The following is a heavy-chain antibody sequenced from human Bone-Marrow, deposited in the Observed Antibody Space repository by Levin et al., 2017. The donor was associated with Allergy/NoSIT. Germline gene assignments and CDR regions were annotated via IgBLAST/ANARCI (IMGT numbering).Heavy chain of an antibody. D-gene: IGHD3-3*01. CDR2: IYYSGST. Sequence: SETLSLTCTVSGGSISSSSYYWGWIRQPPGKGLEWIGSIYYSGSTYYNPSLKSRVTISVDTSKNQFSLKLSSVTAADTAVYYCARRVADWYFDLWGRGTLVTVSS. CDR1: GGSISSSSYY. V-gene: IGHV4-39*01. J-gene: IGHJ2*01. CDR3: ARRVADWYFDL.